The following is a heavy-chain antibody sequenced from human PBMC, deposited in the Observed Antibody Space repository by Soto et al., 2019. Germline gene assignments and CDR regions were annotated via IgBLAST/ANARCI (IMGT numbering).Heavy chain of an antibody. Sequence: QVQLVESGGGVVQPGRSLRLSCAASGFTFSSYGMHWVRQAPGKGLEWVAVISYDGSNKYYADSVKGRFTISRDNSKNTLYLQMNSLRAEDTAVYYCAKVRVITNDNYYYYGMDVWGQGTTVTVSS. CDR1: GFTFSSYG. D-gene: IGHD1-1*01. V-gene: IGHV3-30*18. CDR2: ISYDGSNK. J-gene: IGHJ6*02. CDR3: AKVRVITNDNYYYYGMDV.